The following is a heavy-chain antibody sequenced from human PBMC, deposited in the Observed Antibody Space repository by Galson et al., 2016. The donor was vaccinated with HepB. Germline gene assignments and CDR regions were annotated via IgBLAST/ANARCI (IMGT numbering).Heavy chain of an antibody. Sequence: SLRLSCAGSGFTFRSYNMNWLRQAPGKGLEWLADNRISGSTVYHADSVNGRFTISRDNDKNSVYLQMDSLRDEDAAVHDCAREADSYDSTGYFPPFAYWGQGILVTVSS. CDR3: AREADSYDSTGYFPPFAY. J-gene: IGHJ4*02. CDR1: GFTFRSYN. CDR2: NRISGSTV. V-gene: IGHV3-48*02. D-gene: IGHD3-22*01.